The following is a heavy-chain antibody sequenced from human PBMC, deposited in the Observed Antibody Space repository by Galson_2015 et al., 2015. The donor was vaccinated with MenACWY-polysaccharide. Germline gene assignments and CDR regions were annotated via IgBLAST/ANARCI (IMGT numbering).Heavy chain of an antibody. J-gene: IGHJ6*02. V-gene: IGHV1-69*13. Sequence: SVKVSCKASGGAFTSHAFSWLRQAPGHAPEWMGGIITVFGIPNYAQKFQGRVTITADEPTSTVHMKLSSLTSEDTAVYYCARTYYYGSGSYYYSFYYMDVWGQGTTVTVSS. D-gene: IGHD3-10*01. CDR3: ARTYYYGSGSYYYSFYYMDV. CDR2: IITVFGIP. CDR1: GGAFTSHA.